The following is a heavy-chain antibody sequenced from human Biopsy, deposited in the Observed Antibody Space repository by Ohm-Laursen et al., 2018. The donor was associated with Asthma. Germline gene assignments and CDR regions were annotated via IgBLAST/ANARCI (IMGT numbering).Heavy chain of an antibody. CDR1: GGTFSSYA. Sequence: ASVKVSCKTSGGTFSSYAISWVRQAPGHSLEWMGWINAANGNTKYSQKFQGRLTISRDTSASTAYMDLSSLRSEDTAVYYCARTYFDFLTGQVHDAFAMWGQGTMVTVSS. D-gene: IGHD3-9*01. CDR2: INAANGNT. CDR3: ARTYFDFLTGQVHDAFAM. V-gene: IGHV1-3*01. J-gene: IGHJ3*02.